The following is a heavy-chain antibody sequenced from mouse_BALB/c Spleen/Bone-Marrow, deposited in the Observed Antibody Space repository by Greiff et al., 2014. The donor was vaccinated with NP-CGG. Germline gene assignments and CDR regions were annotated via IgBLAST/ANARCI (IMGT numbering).Heavy chain of an antibody. Sequence: QVQLQQPGAELVRPGTSVKVSCKASGYAFTNYLIEWVKQRPGQGLEWIGMINPGSGGTNYNEKFKGKATLTADKSSSTAYMQLSSLTPDDSAVYFCARRDGSYFDYWGQGTTLTVSS. J-gene: IGHJ2*01. CDR1: GYAFTNYL. CDR3: ARRDGSYFDY. CDR2: INPGSGGT. V-gene: IGHV1-54*01. D-gene: IGHD3-3*01.